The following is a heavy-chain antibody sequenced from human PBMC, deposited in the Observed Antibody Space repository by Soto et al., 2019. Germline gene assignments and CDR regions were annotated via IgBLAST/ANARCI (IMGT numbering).Heavy chain of an antibody. CDR1: GGSISSYY. D-gene: IGHD5-18*01. J-gene: IGHJ4*02. CDR3: ARAAKGYSYGYTPFDY. V-gene: IGHV4-59*01. Sequence: SQTLSLTCTVSGGSISSYYWSWIRQPPGKGLEWIGYIYYSGSTNYNPSLKSRVTISVDTSKNQFSLKLSSVTAADTAVYYCARAAKGYSYGYTPFDYWGQGTLVTVSS. CDR2: IYYSGST.